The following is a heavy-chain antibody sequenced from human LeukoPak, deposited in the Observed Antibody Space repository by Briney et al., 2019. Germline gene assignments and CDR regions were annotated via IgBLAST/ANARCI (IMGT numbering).Heavy chain of an antibody. V-gene: IGHV3-23*01. CDR2: IGYGGADS. D-gene: IGHD3-3*01. CDR1: GFTLSSYE. Sequence: GGSLRLSCTVSGFTLSSYEMTWFRQAPGKGLEWVSSIGYGGADSHYADSVKGRFTISRDNAKNSLYLQMNSLRAEDTAVYYCARRHYDFWSGYYQGAFDIWGQGTMVTVSS. J-gene: IGHJ3*02. CDR3: ARRHYDFWSGYYQGAFDI.